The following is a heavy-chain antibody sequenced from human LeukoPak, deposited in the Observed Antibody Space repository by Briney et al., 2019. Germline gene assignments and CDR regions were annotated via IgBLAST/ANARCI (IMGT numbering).Heavy chain of an antibody. CDR2: TKSKTDGGRT. Sequence: GGSLRLSCAASGCTFSDAWMNWVRQAPGKGLEWVGRTKSKTDGGRTDYAAPVKGRFTISRDDSKKTLHLQVSSLNSEDTAVDYCTTEMIGVGGFDFQQWGQGTLVTVSS. V-gene: IGHV3-15*01. CDR1: GCTFSDAW. CDR3: TTEMIGVGGFDFQQ. D-gene: IGHD3-22*01. J-gene: IGHJ1*01.